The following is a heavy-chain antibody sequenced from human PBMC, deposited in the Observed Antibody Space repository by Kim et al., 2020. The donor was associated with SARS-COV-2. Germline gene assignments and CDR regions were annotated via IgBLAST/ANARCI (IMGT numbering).Heavy chain of an antibody. V-gene: IGHV3-23*01. CDR1: GFTFSSYA. CDR3: AKDPIEAEGATPRTYYDILLDP. CDR2: ICGSGGNT. Sequence: GGSLRLSCAASGFTFSSYAMSWVRQAPGKGLEWVSAICGSGGNTYYADSVKGRFTISRDNSKNTLYLQMNSLRAEDTAVYYCAKDPIEAEGATPRTYYDILLDPWGQGTLVTVSS. J-gene: IGHJ5*02. D-gene: IGHD3-9*01.